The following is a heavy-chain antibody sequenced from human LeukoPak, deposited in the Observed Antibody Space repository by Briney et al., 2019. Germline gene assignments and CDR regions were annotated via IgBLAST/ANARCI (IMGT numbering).Heavy chain of an antibody. J-gene: IGHJ3*02. CDR2: ISGSGGST. CDR1: GFTFSSYA. V-gene: IGHV3-23*01. CDR3: AKHRSSSSWYGHDAFDI. D-gene: IGHD6-13*01. Sequence: GGSLRLSCAASGFTFSSYAMSWVRQAPGKGLEWVSAISGSGGSTYYADSVKGRFTISRDNSKNTLYLQMNSLRAEDTAVYYCAKHRSSSSWYGHDAFDIWGQGTMVTVSS.